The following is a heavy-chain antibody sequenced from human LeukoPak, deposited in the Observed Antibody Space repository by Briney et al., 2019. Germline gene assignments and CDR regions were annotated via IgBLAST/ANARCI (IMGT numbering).Heavy chain of an antibody. CDR2: ISSSSSYI. J-gene: IGHJ6*03. CDR3: AKDFAAANYYYYYMDV. V-gene: IGHV3-21*01. D-gene: IGHD6-13*01. CDR1: GFTFSSYS. Sequence: TGGSLRLSCAASGFTFSSYSMNWVRQAPGKGLEWVSSISSSSSYIYYADSVKGRFTISRDNAKNSLYLQMNSLRAEDTAVYYCAKDFAAANYYYYYMDVWGKGTTVTISS.